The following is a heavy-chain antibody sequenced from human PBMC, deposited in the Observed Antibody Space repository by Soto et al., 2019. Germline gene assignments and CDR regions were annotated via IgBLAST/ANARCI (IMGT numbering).Heavy chain of an antibody. V-gene: IGHV3-30*18. Sequence: GGSLRLSCAASGFTFSSYGMHWVRQAPGKGLEWVAVISYDGSNKYYADSVKGRFTISRDNSKNTLYLQMNSLRAEDTAVYYCAKDILPDRPYYYGMDVWGQGTTVNVSS. CDR3: AKDILPDRPYYYGMDV. J-gene: IGHJ6*02. CDR1: GFTFSSYG. CDR2: ISYDGSNK. D-gene: IGHD1-26*01.